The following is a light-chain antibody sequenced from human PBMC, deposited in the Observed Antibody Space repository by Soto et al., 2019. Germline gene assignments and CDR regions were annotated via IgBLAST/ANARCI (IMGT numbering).Light chain of an antibody. CDR3: QQSDDLPT. Sequence: DIQLTQSPSSLSASVGDRVTITCQASQDINNYVNWYQQKAGTAPNLLIYDASTLKPGVPSRFSGSGSGTDFTVTISSLQPEDFATYFCQQSDDLPTFGQGTRLDIK. J-gene: IGKJ5*01. CDR1: QDINNY. CDR2: DAS. V-gene: IGKV1-33*01.